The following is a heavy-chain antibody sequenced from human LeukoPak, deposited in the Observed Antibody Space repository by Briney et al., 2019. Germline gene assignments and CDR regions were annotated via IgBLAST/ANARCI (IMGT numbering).Heavy chain of an antibody. CDR1: GYTFTSYG. CDR3: ARVMITFGEYGLDV. J-gene: IGHJ6*02. CDR2: ISGYNGNA. D-gene: IGHD3-16*01. V-gene: IGHV1-18*01. Sequence: ASIKVSCKASGYTFTSYGISWVRQAPGQGLEWLRWISGYNGNAFYAQDVQGRVSMTTDTSTSTAYMEVRGLRSDDTAVYYCARVMITFGEYGLDVWGQGTTVTVSS.